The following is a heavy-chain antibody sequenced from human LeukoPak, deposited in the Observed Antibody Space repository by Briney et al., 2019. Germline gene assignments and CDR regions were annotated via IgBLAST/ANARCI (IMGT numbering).Heavy chain of an antibody. Sequence: GGSLRLSCAASGFTVSNNYMSWVRQAPGKGLEWVSAISGSGGSTYYADSVKGRFTISRDNSKNTLYLQMNSLRAEDTAVYYCAKDLGQQLVPFDPWGQGTLVTVSS. CDR2: ISGSGGST. CDR3: AKDLGQQLVPFDP. CDR1: GFTVSNNY. D-gene: IGHD6-13*01. J-gene: IGHJ5*02. V-gene: IGHV3-23*01.